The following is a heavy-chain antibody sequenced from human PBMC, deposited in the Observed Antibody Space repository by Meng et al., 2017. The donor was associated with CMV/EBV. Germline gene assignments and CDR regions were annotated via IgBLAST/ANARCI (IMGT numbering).Heavy chain of an antibody. CDR1: SGAYN. V-gene: IGHV3-11*01. CDR3: ARAAEEHLWGSHRAGCDH. D-gene: IGHD3-16*02. Sequence: SGAYNMKWSRQAPGKGLEWLSYISASGSALYYADSVKGRFTVSRDNAKKYLYLRMNSLRAEDTAVYYCARAAEEHLWGSHRAGCDHWGQGVLVTVSS. J-gene: IGHJ4*02. CDR2: ISASGSAL.